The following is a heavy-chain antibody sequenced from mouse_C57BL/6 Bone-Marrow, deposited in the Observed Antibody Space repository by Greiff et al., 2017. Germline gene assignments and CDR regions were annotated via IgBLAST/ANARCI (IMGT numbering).Heavy chain of an antibody. J-gene: IGHJ4*01. CDR2: IDPENGDT. Sequence: DQLQQSGAELVRPGASVKLSCTASGFNIKDDYMHWVKQRPEQGLEWIGWIDPENGDTEYASKFQGKATITADTSSNTAYLQLSSLTSEDTAVYYCTNYYAMDYWGQGTSGTVSS. V-gene: IGHV14-4*01. CDR1: GFNIKDDY. CDR3: TNYYAMDY.